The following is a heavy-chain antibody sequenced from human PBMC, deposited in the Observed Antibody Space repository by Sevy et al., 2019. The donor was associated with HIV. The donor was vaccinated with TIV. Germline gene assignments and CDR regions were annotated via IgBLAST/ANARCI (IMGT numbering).Heavy chain of an antibody. CDR1: GESFVGHY. CDR3: AKTSTVTTSALDS. CDR2: INHSATA. D-gene: IGHD4-17*01. J-gene: IGHJ4*02. V-gene: IGHV4-34*01. Sequence: SETLSLTCAVFGESFVGHYWTWIRQPPGKGLEWIGEINHSATANYNPSLKSRVTISVDTSNNQFSLTLSSVTAADTAVYYCAKTSTVTTSALDSWGQGTLVTVSS.